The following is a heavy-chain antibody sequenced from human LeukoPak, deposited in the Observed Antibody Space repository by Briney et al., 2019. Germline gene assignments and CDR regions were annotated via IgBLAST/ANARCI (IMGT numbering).Heavy chain of an antibody. D-gene: IGHD3-10*01. J-gene: IGHJ6*02. V-gene: IGHV4-31*03. CDR1: GGSISSGGYY. CDR3: ARDSRSYYYGSGSYYGSGMDV. CDR2: IYYSGST. Sequence: SQTLSLTCTVSGGSISSGGYYWSWIRQHPGKGLEWIRYIYYSGSTYYNPSLKSRVTISVDTSKNQFSLKLSSVTAADTAVYYCARDSRSYYYGSGSYYGSGMDVWGQGTTVTVSS.